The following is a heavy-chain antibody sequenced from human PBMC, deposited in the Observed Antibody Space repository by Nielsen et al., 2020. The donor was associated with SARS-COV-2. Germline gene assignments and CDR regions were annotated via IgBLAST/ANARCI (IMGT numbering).Heavy chain of an antibody. V-gene: IGHV3-74*01. CDR2: ISPDGDIV. CDR1: GFTFSNSW. J-gene: IGHJ4*02. CDR3: TNWNDGY. Sequence: GGSLRLSCAASGFTFSNSWMHWVRQAPGKGLVLVSRISPDGDIVNYADSVRGRFTTSRDNAKNTLYLQMNSLRAEDTAVYFCTNWNDGYWGQGTPVTVSS. D-gene: IGHD1-1*01.